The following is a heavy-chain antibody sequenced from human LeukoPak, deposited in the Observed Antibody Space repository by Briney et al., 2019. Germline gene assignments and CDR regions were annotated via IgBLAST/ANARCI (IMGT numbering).Heavy chain of an antibody. Sequence: GGSLRLSCAASGFTFSSYWMHWVRQAQGKGLVWVSRINSDGSSTSYEDPVKGRITMSRDNAKHTLYLQMNSLRAEDTAVYYCARSSAPYYYYGMDVWGQGTTVTVSS. D-gene: IGHD6-6*01. CDR2: INSDGSST. J-gene: IGHJ6*02. CDR3: ARSSAPYYYYGMDV. V-gene: IGHV3-74*01. CDR1: GFTFSSYW.